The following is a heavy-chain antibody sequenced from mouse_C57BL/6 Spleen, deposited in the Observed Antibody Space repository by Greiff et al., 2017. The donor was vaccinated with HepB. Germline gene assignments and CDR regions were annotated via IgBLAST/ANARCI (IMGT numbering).Heavy chain of an antibody. Sequence: VQLVESGPELVKPGASVKISCKASGYAFSSSWMNWVKQRPGKGLEWIGRIYPGDGDTNYNGKFKGKATLTADKSSSTAYMQLSSLTSEDSAVYFCARSYDYDGRRAMDYWGQGTSVTVSS. CDR1: GYAFSSSW. D-gene: IGHD2-4*01. CDR3: ARSYDYDGRRAMDY. CDR2: IYPGDGDT. V-gene: IGHV1-82*01. J-gene: IGHJ4*01.